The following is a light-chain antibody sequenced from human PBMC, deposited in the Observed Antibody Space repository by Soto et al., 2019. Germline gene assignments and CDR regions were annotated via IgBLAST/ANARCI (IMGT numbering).Light chain of an antibody. V-gene: IGLV2-18*02. Sequence: QSALTQPPSVSGSPGQSVTISCTGTSSDVGSYNRVSWYQQPPGTAPKLMICQVSNRPSGVPDRFSGSKSGNMASLTISGLQAEDEADYYCSSYTSSGTWVFGGGTKVTVL. CDR3: SSYTSSGTWV. CDR1: SSDVGSYNR. CDR2: QVS. J-gene: IGLJ3*02.